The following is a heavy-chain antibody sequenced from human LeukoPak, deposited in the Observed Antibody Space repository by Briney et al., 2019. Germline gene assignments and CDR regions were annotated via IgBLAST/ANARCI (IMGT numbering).Heavy chain of an antibody. CDR3: ARDGKPDYYDSSGYDYFDY. CDR1: GFTFSSFA. CDR2: ISYDGRNK. D-gene: IGHD3-22*01. J-gene: IGHJ4*02. Sequence: GGSLRLACAASGFTFSSFAMHWVRQAPGKGLEWVAAISYDGRNKYYADSVQGRFTFSRDNSKNMLYLQMNSLRAEDTAVYYCARDGKPDYYDSSGYDYFDYWGQGTLVTVSS. V-gene: IGHV3-30-3*01.